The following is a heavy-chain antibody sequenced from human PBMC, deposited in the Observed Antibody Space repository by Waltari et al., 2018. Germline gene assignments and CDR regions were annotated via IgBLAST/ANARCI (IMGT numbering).Heavy chain of an antibody. CDR2: SCPDDSYT. CDR1: GYSFISYW. V-gene: IGHV5-51*03. J-gene: IGHJ6*02. Sequence: EVQLVQSGPEVKKSGESLRISCQVSGYSFISYWIAWVRQMPGQGLEYMGISCPDDSYTRYSPSFQGQVIISVDKSIGTAYLQLNTLKASDTAMYYCARTRGYSYGIYYYYYYGMDVWGRGTLVTVSS. CDR3: ARTRGYSYGIYYYYYYGMDV. D-gene: IGHD5-18*01.